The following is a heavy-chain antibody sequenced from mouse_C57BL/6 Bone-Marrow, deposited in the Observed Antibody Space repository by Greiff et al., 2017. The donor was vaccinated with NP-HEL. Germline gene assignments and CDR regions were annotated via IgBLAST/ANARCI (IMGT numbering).Heavy chain of an antibody. V-gene: IGHV14-2*01. J-gene: IGHJ2*01. Sequence: EVQLQQSGAELVKPGASVKLSCTASGFNIKDYYMHWVKQRTEQGLEWIGRIDPEDGETKYAPKFPGKATITADTSSNTAYLQLSSLTSEDTAVYYCARGPTGYFDYWGQGTTLTVSS. CDR2: IDPEDGET. D-gene: IGHD1-1*01. CDR1: GFNIKDYY. CDR3: ARGPTGYFDY.